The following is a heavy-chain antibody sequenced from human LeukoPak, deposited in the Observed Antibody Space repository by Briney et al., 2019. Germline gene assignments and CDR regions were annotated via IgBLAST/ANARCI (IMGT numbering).Heavy chain of an antibody. CDR1: GFTFSSYG. CDR3: ATPRGSVTAIDYFYY. V-gene: IGHV3-30*02. D-gene: IGHD2-21*02. Sequence: GGSLRLPCAASGFTFSSYGMHWVRQAPGKGLEWVAFIRYDGSNKYYADSVKGRFTISRDNSKNTLYLQMNSLRAEDTAVYYCATPRGSVTAIDYFYYWGQGTLVTVSS. J-gene: IGHJ4*02. CDR2: IRYDGSNK.